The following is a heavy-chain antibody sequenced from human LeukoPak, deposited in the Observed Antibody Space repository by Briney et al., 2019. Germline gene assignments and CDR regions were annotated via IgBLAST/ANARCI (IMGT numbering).Heavy chain of an antibody. D-gene: IGHD4-17*01. Sequence: SETLSLTCTDSGGSISSSSYYWGWIRQPPGKGLEWIGSIYYSGSTYYNPSLKSRVTISVDTSKNQFSLKLSSVTAADTAVYYCARGIASPYYDYGDYVSGGTFDYWGQGTLVTVSS. CDR2: IYYSGST. J-gene: IGHJ4*02. CDR1: GGSISSSSYY. CDR3: ARGIASPYYDYGDYVSGGTFDY. V-gene: IGHV4-39*07.